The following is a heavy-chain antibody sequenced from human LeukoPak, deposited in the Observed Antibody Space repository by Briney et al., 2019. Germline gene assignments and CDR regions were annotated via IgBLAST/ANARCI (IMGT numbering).Heavy chain of an antibody. CDR3: ATEPLSGDWYFDL. V-gene: IGHV3-9*01. CDR2: ISWNSGSI. D-gene: IGHD7-27*01. J-gene: IGHJ2*01. CDR1: GFTFDDYG. Sequence: GGSLRLSCAASGFTFDDYGMHWVRQGPGKGLEWVSGISWNSGSIAYADSVKGRFTISRDNAKNSLFLQMNSLRPEDTALYYCATEPLSGDWYFDLWGRGTLVVVSS.